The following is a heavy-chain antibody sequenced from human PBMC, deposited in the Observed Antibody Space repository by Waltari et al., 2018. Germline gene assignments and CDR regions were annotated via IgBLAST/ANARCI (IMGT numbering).Heavy chain of an antibody. CDR2: VDPEDGET. D-gene: IGHD6-6*01. CDR3: ALSIAAPGY. V-gene: IGHV1-69-2*01. J-gene: IGHJ4*02. Sequence: EVQLVQSGAEVKKPGATVKISCKASGYPFTDSYMHWVQHSPGKGLECMGRVDPEDGETIYAEKFQGRVTITADTSTDTAYMELSSLRSEDTAVYYCALSIAAPGYWGQGTLVTVSS. CDR1: GYPFTDSY.